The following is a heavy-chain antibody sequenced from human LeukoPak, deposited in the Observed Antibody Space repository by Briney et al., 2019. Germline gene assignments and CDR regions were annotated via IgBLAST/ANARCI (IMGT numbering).Heavy chain of an antibody. Sequence: SGGSLRLSCAASGFTFSSYGMHWVRQAPGKGLEWVAVISYDGSNKYYADSVKGRFTISRDNSKNTLYLQMNSLRAEDTAVYYCARRGSIAARQVLFDYWGQGTLVTVSS. CDR2: ISYDGSNK. CDR3: ARRGSIAARQVLFDY. CDR1: GFTFSSYG. J-gene: IGHJ4*02. V-gene: IGHV3-33*01. D-gene: IGHD6-6*01.